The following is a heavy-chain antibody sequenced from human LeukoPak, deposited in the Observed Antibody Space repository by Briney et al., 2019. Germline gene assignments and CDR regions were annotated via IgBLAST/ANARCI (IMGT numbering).Heavy chain of an antibody. CDR2: ISIYNGDT. CDR1: GYTFTSDY. D-gene: IGHD3-22*01. J-gene: IGHJ4*02. CDR3: AREDDSSGSYFDY. V-gene: IGHV1-18*01. Sequence: PVASVKVSCTASGYTFTSDYISWGCQRPGQGHKWVWCISIYNGDTTYARTSQGRVTMTTETSTSTASMELTSLRSDDTAVYYCAREDDSSGSYFDYWGEGTLVTVSS.